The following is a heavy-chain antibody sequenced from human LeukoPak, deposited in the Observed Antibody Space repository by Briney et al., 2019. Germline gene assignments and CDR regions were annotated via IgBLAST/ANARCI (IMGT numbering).Heavy chain of an antibody. V-gene: IGHV4-59*01. J-gene: IGHJ4*02. CDR1: GGSISRYY. D-gene: IGHD6-13*01. CDR3: ARGAVAGYTNAPLDY. Sequence: PSETLSLTCTVSGGSISRYYWSWIRQPPGKGLEWIGDIYYSGSTNYNPSLKSRVSISVDTSKNQFSLKLSSVTAADTAVYYCARGAVAGYTNAPLDYWGQGTVVTVSS. CDR2: IYYSGST.